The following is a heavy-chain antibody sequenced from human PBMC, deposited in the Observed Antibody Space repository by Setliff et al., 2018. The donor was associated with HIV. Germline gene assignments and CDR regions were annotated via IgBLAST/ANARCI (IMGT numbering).Heavy chain of an antibody. J-gene: IGHJ3*02. CDR1: GLTVSGNH. D-gene: IGHD6-19*01. CDR2: VFRDDNT. V-gene: IGHV3-66*02. Sequence: GGSLRLSCTASGLTVSGNHMGWVRQAPGEGLEWVSLVFRDDNTYNADSVKGRFTISRDSSKNTLYLQMNSLRGDDTAVYYCATSSRGWGQDAFDIWGQGTMVTVSS. CDR3: ATSSRGWGQDAFDI.